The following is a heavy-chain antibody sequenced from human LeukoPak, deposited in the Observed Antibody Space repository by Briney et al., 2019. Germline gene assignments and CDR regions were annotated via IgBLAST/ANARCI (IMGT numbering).Heavy chain of an antibody. J-gene: IGHJ4*02. CDR3: ARDGGGYSYGSFDY. CDR2: ISAYNGNT. CDR1: GYTFTSYG. D-gene: IGHD5-18*01. V-gene: IGHV1-18*01. Sequence: GASVKVSCKASGYTFTSYGISWVRQAPGQGLEWMGWISAYNGNTNYAQKLRGRVTMTTDTSTSTAYMELRSLRSDDTAVYYCARDGGGYSYGSFDYWGQGTLVTVSS.